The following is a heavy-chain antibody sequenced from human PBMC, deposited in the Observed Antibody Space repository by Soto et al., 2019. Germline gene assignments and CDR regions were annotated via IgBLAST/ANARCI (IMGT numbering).Heavy chain of an antibody. J-gene: IGHJ3*02. Sequence: SVKVSCKASGGTFSSYAVSWVRQAPGQGLEWMGGIIPIFGTANYAQKFQGRVTITADESTSTAYMELSSLRSEDTAVYYCARGIPPSNYYDSSGNDAFDIWGQGTMVPVSS. V-gene: IGHV1-69*13. CDR1: GGTFSSYA. CDR2: IIPIFGTA. D-gene: IGHD3-22*01. CDR3: ARGIPPSNYYDSSGNDAFDI.